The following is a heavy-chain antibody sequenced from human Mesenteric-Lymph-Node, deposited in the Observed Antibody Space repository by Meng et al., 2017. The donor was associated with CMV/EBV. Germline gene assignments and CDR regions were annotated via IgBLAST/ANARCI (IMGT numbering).Heavy chain of an antibody. Sequence: CSVSGYSISSTNWWGWIRQPPGKGLEWIGYIYSSGTSYDNPSLKSRVTMSVDTSKNQFSLKLTSVTAVDTAVYFCARSSAGTYYYDYWGQGTLVTVSS. CDR1: GYSISSTNW. CDR3: ARSSAGTYYYDY. V-gene: IGHV4-28*01. CDR2: IYSSGTS. J-gene: IGHJ4*02. D-gene: IGHD3-16*01.